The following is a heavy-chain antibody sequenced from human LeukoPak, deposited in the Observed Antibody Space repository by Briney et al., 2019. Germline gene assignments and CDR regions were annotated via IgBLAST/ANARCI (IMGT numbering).Heavy chain of an antibody. J-gene: IGHJ4*02. CDR2: ISGSGGST. CDR3: ARVGTKFDY. V-gene: IGHV3-23*01. CDR1: GFTFSSYA. Sequence: GGSLRLSCAASGFTFSSYAMSWVRQAPGKGLEWVSAISGSGGSTYYADSVKGRFTISRDNAKNSLYLQMNSLRAEDTAVYYCARVGTKFDYWGQGTLVTVSS.